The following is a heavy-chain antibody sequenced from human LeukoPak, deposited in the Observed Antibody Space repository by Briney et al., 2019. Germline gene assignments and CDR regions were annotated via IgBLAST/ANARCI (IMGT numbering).Heavy chain of an antibody. Sequence: GGSLRLSCAASGFTFSSYWMHWVRQAPGKGLVWVSRINTDGSSTSYADSVKGRFTISRDNAKNTLYLQMNSLRAEDTAVYYCARVSNYDRIPLLDYWGLGTLVTVSS. CDR3: ARVSNYDRIPLLDY. J-gene: IGHJ4*02. CDR2: INTDGSST. CDR1: GFTFSSYW. D-gene: IGHD3-22*01. V-gene: IGHV3-74*01.